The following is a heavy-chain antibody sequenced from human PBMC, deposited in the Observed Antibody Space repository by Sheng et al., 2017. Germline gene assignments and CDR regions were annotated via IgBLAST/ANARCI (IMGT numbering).Heavy chain of an antibody. J-gene: IGHJ4*02. CDR1: GFTFSSYA. CDR3: ARDLSDYVWGSSLDY. Sequence: QVQLVESGGGVVQPGRSLRLSCAASGFTFSSYAMHWVRQAPGKGLEWVAVILYDGSNKYYADSVKGRFTISRDNSKNTLYLQMNSLRAEDTAVYYCARDLSDYVWGSSLDYWGQGTLVTVSS. D-gene: IGHD3-16*01. CDR2: ILYDGSNK. V-gene: IGHV3-30*04.